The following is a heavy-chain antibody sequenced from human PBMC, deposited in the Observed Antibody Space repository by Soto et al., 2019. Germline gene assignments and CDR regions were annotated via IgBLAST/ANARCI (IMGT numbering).Heavy chain of an antibody. D-gene: IGHD6-6*01. CDR3: ARERAISNYSSSYYYYYDMDV. J-gene: IGHJ6*02. CDR1: GSTFTSYD. V-gene: IGHV1-8*01. CDR2: MNPNSGNT. Sequence: ASVKVSCKASGSTFTSYDINWVRQATGQGLEWMGWMNPNSGNTGYAQKFQGRVTMTRNTSISTAYMEMSSLRSEDTAVYYCARERAISNYSSSYYYYYDMDVWGQGTTVTVSS.